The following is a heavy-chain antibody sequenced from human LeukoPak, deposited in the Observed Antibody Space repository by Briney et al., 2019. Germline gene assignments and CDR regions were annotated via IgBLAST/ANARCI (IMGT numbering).Heavy chain of an antibody. D-gene: IGHD3-10*01. V-gene: IGHV4-39*01. CDR2: IYYSGST. CDR3: ARQMVRGVVGDY. J-gene: IGHJ4*02. CDR1: GGSFSSSSYY. Sequence: PSETLSLTCTVSGGSFSSSSYYWGWIRQPPGKGLEWLGSIYYSGSTYYNPSLKSRVTISIDTSKDQFSLKLSSVTAADTAVYYCARQMVRGVVGDYWGQGTLVTVSS.